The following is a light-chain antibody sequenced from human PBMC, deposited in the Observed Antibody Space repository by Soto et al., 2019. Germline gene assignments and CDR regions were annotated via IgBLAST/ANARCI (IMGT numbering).Light chain of an antibody. V-gene: IGLV2-14*01. CDR3: SSYTISSTLGKV. CDR1: SSDVGDYNY. J-gene: IGLJ1*01. Sequence: QSALTQPASVSGSPGQSITISCTGTSSDVGDYNYVSWYQQHPGKAPKLMIYDVSNRPSGVSNRFSGSKSGNTASLTISGLQAEDEADYYCSSYTISSTLGKVFGTGTKVTVL. CDR2: DVS.